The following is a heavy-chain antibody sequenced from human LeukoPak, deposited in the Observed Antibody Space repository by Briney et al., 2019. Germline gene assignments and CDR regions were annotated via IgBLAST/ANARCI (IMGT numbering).Heavy chain of an antibody. J-gene: IGHJ3*02. V-gene: IGHV1-2*06. CDR2: INPNSAGT. CDR1: GYTFNGYY. CDR3: AREGDIFDI. Sequence: SVKVSCKASGYTFNGYYIHWVRQAPGQGLEWMGRINPNSAGTQYAQKFQGRVTMTRDTSISTAYMELSRLISDDTAVYYCAREGDIFDIWGQGKMVTVSS.